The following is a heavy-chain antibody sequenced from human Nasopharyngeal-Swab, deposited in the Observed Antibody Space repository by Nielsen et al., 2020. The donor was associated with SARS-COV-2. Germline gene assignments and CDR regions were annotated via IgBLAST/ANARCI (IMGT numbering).Heavy chain of an antibody. V-gene: IGHV3-9*01. CDR2: ISWNSGSI. J-gene: IGHJ5*02. CDR3: AKDPNNGELLPGWFDP. D-gene: IGHD3-10*01. CDR1: GFTFDDYA. Sequence: SLKISCAASGFTFDDYAMHWVRQAPGKGLEWVSGISWNSGSIGYADSVKGRFTISRDNAKNSLYLQMNSLRAEDTASYYCAKDPNNGELLPGWFDPWGQGTLVTVSS.